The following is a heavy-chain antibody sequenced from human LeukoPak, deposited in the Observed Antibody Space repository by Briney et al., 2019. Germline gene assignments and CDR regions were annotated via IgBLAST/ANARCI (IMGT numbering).Heavy chain of an antibody. CDR3: AITIVKGSSWYSFAY. CDR1: GYTFTGYY. D-gene: IGHD6-13*01. CDR2: INPNSGGT. J-gene: IGHJ4*02. Sequence: ASVKVSCKASGYTFTGYYMHWVRQAPGQGLEWMGWINPNSGGTNYAQKFQGRVTMIRDTSISTAYMELSRLRSDDTAVYYCAITIVKGSSWYSFAYWGQGTLVTVSS. V-gene: IGHV1-2*02.